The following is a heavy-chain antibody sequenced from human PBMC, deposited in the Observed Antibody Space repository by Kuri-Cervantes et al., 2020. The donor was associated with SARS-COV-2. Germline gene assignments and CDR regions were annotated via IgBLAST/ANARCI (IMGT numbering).Heavy chain of an antibody. CDR3: ARGYSSGLRPYDAFDI. J-gene: IGHJ3*02. V-gene: IGHV1-69*13. D-gene: IGHD6-19*01. Sequence: SVKVSCKAPGGTFSSYAISWVRQAPGQGLEWMGGIIPIFGTANYAQKFQGRVTITADESTSTAYMELSSLRSEDTAVYYCARGYSSGLRPYDAFDIWGQGTMVTVSS. CDR1: GGTFSSYA. CDR2: IIPIFGTA.